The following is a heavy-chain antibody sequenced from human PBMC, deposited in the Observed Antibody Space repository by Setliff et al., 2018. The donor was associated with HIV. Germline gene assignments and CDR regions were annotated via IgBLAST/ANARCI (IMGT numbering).Heavy chain of an antibody. CDR3: ARFPLLHKNAFDI. CDR2: IYYSGST. D-gene: IGHD2-15*01. Sequence: SETLSLTCTVSGGSISSNYWSWMRQPPGKGLEWIGHIYYSGSTNYNPSLNSRVTISVDTSRNQFSLNLSSVTAADTAVYYGARFPLLHKNAFDIWGQGTMVTVSS. J-gene: IGHJ3*02. V-gene: IGHV4-59*01. CDR1: GGSISSNY.